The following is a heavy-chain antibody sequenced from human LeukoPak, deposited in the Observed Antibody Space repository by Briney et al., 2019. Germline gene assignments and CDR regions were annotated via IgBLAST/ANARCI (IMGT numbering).Heavy chain of an antibody. Sequence: GGSLRLSCAASGFTVSSNYMSWVRQAPGKGLEWVSVIYSGGSTYYADSVKGRFTISRDNSKNTLYLQMNSLRAEDTAVYYCARDLTAPGSGYYRSYYYYGMDVWGQGTTVTVSS. CDR2: IYSGGST. V-gene: IGHV3-66*01. CDR3: ARDLTAPGSGYYRSYYYYGMDV. CDR1: GFTVSSNY. D-gene: IGHD3-22*01. J-gene: IGHJ6*02.